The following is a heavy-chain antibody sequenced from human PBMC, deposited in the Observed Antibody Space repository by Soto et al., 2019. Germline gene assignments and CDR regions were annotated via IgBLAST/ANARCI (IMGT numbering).Heavy chain of an antibody. CDR1: GFTFSSYS. D-gene: IGHD5-12*01. J-gene: IGHJ6*02. CDR3: ARDRWVVATISYYYYGMDV. V-gene: IGHV3-21*01. CDR2: ISSSSSYI. Sequence: ESGGGLVKPGGSLRLSCAASGFTFSSYSMNWVRQAPGKGLEWVSSISSSSSYIYYADSVKGRFTISRDNAKNSLYLQMNSLRAEDTAVYYCARDRWVVATISYYYYGMDVWGQGTTVTVSS.